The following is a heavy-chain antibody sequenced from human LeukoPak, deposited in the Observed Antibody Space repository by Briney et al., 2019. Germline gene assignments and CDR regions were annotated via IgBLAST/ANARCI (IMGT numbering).Heavy chain of an antibody. J-gene: IGHJ6*03. CDR1: GGTFSSYA. Sequence: SVKVSCKASGGTFSSYAISWVRQAPGQGLVWMGGIIPIFGTANYAQKFQGRVTITTDESTSTAYMELSSLRSEDTAVYYCARVPPSAMASYYYYYYMDVWGKGTTVTVSS. V-gene: IGHV1-69*05. CDR3: ARVPPSAMASYYYYYYMDV. D-gene: IGHD5-18*01. CDR2: IIPIFGTA.